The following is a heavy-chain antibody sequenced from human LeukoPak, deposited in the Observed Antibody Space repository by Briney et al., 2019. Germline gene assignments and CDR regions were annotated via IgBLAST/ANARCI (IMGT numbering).Heavy chain of an antibody. Sequence: PGGSLRLSCAASGFTFSSYSMNWVRQAPGKGLEWVSYISSSSSTIYYADSVKGRFTISRDNAKNSLYLQMNSLRAEDTAVYYCARSTGPHYFDYWGQGTLVTVSS. CDR2: ISSSSSTI. CDR3: ARSTGPHYFDY. CDR1: GFTFSSYS. D-gene: IGHD5/OR15-5a*01. V-gene: IGHV3-48*04. J-gene: IGHJ4*02.